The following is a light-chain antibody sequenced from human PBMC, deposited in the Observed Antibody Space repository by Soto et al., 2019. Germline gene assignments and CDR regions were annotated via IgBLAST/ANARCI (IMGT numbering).Light chain of an antibody. CDR3: SSYTSSSTYV. V-gene: IGLV2-14*01. J-gene: IGLJ1*01. Sequence: QSALTQPASVSGSPGQSITISCTGTSSDVGGYNYLSWYQHHPGKAPKLIIYEVSNRPSGVSNRFSGSKSGNTASLTISGLQAEDEADYYCSSYTSSSTYVFGTGTKVTVL. CDR2: EVS. CDR1: SSDVGGYNY.